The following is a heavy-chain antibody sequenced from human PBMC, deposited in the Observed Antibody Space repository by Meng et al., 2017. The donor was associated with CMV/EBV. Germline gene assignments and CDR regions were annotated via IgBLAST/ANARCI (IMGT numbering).Heavy chain of an antibody. Sequence: SETLSLTCTVSGGSINSNNYYWGWLRQPPGKGLEWIGSISYSGSTYYNPSLKSRVTISVDTSKNQFSLKLSSVTAADTAVHFCARRSVYGWFDRWGQGTLVTVSS. D-gene: IGHD1-14*01. CDR1: GGSINSNNYY. CDR2: ISYSGST. J-gene: IGHJ5*02. CDR3: ARRSVYGWFDR. V-gene: IGHV4-39*01.